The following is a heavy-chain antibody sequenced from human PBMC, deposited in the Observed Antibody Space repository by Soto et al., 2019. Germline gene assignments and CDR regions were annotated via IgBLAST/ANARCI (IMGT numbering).Heavy chain of an antibody. J-gene: IGHJ3*02. CDR3: ARVPVEMATIRKAFDI. D-gene: IGHD5-12*01. V-gene: IGHV3-21*01. CDR1: GFTFSSYS. CDR2: ISSSSSYI. Sequence: PWGSLRLSCAASGFTFSSYSMNWVRHAPGKGLEWVSSISSSSSYIYYADSVKGRFTISRDNAKNSLYLQMNSLRAEDTAVYYCARVPVEMATIRKAFDIWGQGTMVTVSS.